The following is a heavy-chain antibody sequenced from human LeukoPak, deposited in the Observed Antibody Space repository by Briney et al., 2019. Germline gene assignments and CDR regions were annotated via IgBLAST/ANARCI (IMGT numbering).Heavy chain of an antibody. CDR2: IVPVLGTT. J-gene: IGHJ4*01. V-gene: IGHV1-69*13. D-gene: IGHD1-26*01. CDR3: AKDRRELYALDY. CDR1: GYTFTNYA. Sequence: SVKVSCKTSGYTFTNYAMNWVRQAPGQGLEWMGGIVPVLGTTHYAQKFQGRVTITADESTNTAYMELRSLRSEDTAVYYCAKDRRELYALDYWGHGTLVTVSS.